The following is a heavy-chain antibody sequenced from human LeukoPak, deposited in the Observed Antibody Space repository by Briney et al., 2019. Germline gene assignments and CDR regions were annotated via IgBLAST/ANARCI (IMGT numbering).Heavy chain of an antibody. V-gene: IGHV3-48*01. CDR3: ARDHRYGGLFDY. D-gene: IGHD1-1*01. J-gene: IGHJ4*02. CDR2: ITSYSSTI. Sequence: GGSLRLSCAASGLPFSSYSMNWVRQAPGRGLERVSYITSYSSTIYYADSVKGRFTISRDNAENSLYLQMNSLRAEDTAVYYCARDHRYGGLFDYWGQGTLVTVSS. CDR1: GLPFSSYS.